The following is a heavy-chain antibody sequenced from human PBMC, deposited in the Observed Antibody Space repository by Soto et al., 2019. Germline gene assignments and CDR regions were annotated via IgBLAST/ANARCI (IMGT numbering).Heavy chain of an antibody. CDR1: GGSISSGGYY. V-gene: IGHV4-31*03. J-gene: IGHJ6*02. CDR3: ARELGMLYYYYGMDV. CDR2: IYYSGST. D-gene: IGHD7-27*01. Sequence: SETLSLTCTVSGGSISSGGYYWSWIRQHPGKGLEWIGYIYYSGSTYYNPSLKSRVTISVDTSKNQFSLKLSSVTAADTAVYYCARELGMLYYYYGMDVWGQGTTVPVSS.